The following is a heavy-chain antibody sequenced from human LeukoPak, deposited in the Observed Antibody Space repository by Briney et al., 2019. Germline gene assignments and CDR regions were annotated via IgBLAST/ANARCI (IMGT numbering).Heavy chain of an antibody. Sequence: SVKVSCKASGGTFSSYAISWVRQAPGQGLEWMGRIIPIFGIANYAQKFQGRVTITADKSTSTAYMELSSLRSEDTAVYYCARDQTRIIGLFDYWGQGTLVTVSS. CDR2: IIPIFGIA. D-gene: IGHD1-20*01. CDR1: GGTFSSYA. V-gene: IGHV1-69*04. CDR3: ARDQTRIIGLFDY. J-gene: IGHJ4*02.